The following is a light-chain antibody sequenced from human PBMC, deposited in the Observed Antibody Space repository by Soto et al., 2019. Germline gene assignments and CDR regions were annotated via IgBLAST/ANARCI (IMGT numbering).Light chain of an antibody. V-gene: IGKV1-39*01. Sequence: DIQMTQSPSSLSASVGDRVTITCRASQSISSYLNWYQQKPGKAPKLLIYAASSLQSGVPSRFRGSGSGTDFALTIGSLQPDDFATYYCQESYSTPLTFGGGTKVESK. CDR2: AAS. J-gene: IGKJ4*01. CDR3: QESYSTPLT. CDR1: QSISSY.